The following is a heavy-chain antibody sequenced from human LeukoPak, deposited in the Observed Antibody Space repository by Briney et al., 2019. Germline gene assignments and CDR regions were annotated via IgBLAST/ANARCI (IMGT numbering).Heavy chain of an antibody. D-gene: IGHD3-10*01. CDR1: GFTFNIYA. CDR2: ISDTGYSI. J-gene: IGHJ4*02. V-gene: IGHV3-23*01. Sequence: GGSLRLSCAASGFTFNIYAMAWVRQAPGKGLEWVSAISDTGYSIYYADSVQGRFTISRDNSKNISYLQMNSLRAEDTAVYYCASSPPTGITVTYFDYWGQGALVTVSS. CDR3: ASSPPTGITVTYFDY.